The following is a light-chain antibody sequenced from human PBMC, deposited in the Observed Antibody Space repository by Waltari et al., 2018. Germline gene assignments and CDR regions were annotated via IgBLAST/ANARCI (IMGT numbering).Light chain of an antibody. V-gene: IGKV3-20*01. CDR2: DAS. J-gene: IGKJ1*01. CDR1: QIVGNY. Sequence: EIVLTQPPGPLSLSPGERATLPCRASQIVGNYLVWSQQKPGQAPRLLIYDASIRATGIPDRFSGSGSGTDFSLTISRLEPEDSAVYYCQKYVNLPATFGQGTKVEI. CDR3: QKYVNLPAT.